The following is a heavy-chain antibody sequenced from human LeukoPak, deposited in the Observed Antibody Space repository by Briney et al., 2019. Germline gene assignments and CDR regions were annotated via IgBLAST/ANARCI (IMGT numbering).Heavy chain of an antibody. CDR2: MNPNSGNT. D-gene: IGHD5-12*01. CDR1: GYTFTSYD. CDR3: AREEMATITIDY. Sequence: GASVKVSCKASGYTFTSYDINWVRQATGQGLEWMGWMNPNSGNTGYAQKLQGRVTMTRNTSISTAYMELSSLRSEDTAVYYCAREEMATITIDYWGQGTLVTVSS. J-gene: IGHJ4*02. V-gene: IGHV1-8*01.